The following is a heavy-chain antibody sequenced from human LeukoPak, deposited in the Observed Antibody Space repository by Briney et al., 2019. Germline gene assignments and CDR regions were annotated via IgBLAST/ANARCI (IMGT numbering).Heavy chain of an antibody. J-gene: IGHJ4*02. V-gene: IGHV4-39*02. D-gene: IGHD1-26*01. CDR1: GGSIYSSPYY. Sequence: NPSETLSLTCAVSGGSIYSSPYYWGWIRQSPGKGLEYIGSVHYSGRTYYNPSLKSRVTISVDTSKNQFSLILNSLTAADTAVYYCARERRGRATIGYWGQGTLVTVSS. CDR3: ARERRGRATIGY. CDR2: VHYSGRT.